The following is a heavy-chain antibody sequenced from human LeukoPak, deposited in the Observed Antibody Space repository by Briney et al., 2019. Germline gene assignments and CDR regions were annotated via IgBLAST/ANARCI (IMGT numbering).Heavy chain of an antibody. V-gene: IGHV3-30*02. J-gene: IGHJ4*02. D-gene: IGHD1-26*01. CDR1: GFTFSSYG. CDR2: IRYDGSNK. Sequence: GGSLRLSCAASGFTFSSYGMHWVRQAPGKGLEWVAFIRYDGSNKYYADSVKGRFTISRDNSKNTLYLQMNSLRAEDTALYYCARTYSGSYLRWGFFDYWGQGTLVTVSS. CDR3: ARTYSGSYLRWGFFDY.